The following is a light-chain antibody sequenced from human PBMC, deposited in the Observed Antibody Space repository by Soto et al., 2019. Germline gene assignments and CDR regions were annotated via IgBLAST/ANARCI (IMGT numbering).Light chain of an antibody. Sequence: DIQMTQSTSTLSASVGDRVTITCRASQSISSWLAWYQQKPGKAPKLLIYKASSLESGVPSRFSGSGSGTEFTLTISSLQSEDFAVYYCQQYTNWPPNTFGQGTRLEI. CDR2: KAS. J-gene: IGKJ5*01. V-gene: IGKV1-5*03. CDR1: QSISSW. CDR3: QQYTNWPPNT.